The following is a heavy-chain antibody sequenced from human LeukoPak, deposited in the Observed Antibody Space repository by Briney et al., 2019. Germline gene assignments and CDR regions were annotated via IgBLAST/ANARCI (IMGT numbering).Heavy chain of an antibody. V-gene: IGHV3-49*04. CDR3: TRDRYSSSWYPNFDY. D-gene: IGHD6-13*01. CDR2: IRSKAYGGTT. J-gene: IGHJ4*02. Sequence: GGSLRLSCTASGFTFGDYAMSWVRQAPGKGLEWVGFIRSKAYGGTTEYAASVKGRFTISRDDSKSIAYLQMNSLKTEDTAVYYCTRDRYSSSWYPNFDYWGQGTLVTVSS. CDR1: GFTFGDYA.